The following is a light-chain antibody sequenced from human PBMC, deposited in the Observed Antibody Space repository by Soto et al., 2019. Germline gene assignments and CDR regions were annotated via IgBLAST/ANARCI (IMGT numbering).Light chain of an antibody. V-gene: IGKV1-5*01. CDR2: DAS. Sequence: DIQMTQSPSTLSASVGDRVTITCRASQNINTWLAWYQQRPGKAPNLLVFDASTLENGVPPRFSGSGSGTEFTLTISSLQPDDFATYYCQQYNTRTFGQGTKVEI. CDR3: QQYNTRT. J-gene: IGKJ1*01. CDR1: QNINTW.